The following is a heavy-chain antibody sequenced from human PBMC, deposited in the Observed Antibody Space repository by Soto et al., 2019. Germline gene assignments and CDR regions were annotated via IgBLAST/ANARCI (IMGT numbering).Heavy chain of an antibody. CDR1: GFTFSSYA. CDR2: ISGSGGST. V-gene: IGHV3-23*01. CDR3: VKYYDFWSGYYMEGSYYFDY. Sequence: EVQLLESGGGLVQPGGSLRLSCAASGFTFSSYAMSWVRQAPGKGLEWVSAISGSGGSTYYADSVKGRFTISRDNSKNTLYLQMNSLRAEDTAAYYCVKYYDFWSGYYMEGSYYFDYWGQGTLVTVSS. J-gene: IGHJ4*02. D-gene: IGHD3-3*01.